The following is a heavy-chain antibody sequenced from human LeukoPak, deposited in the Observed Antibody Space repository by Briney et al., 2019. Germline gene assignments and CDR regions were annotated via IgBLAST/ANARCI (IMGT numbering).Heavy chain of an antibody. Sequence: GGSLRLSCAASGFTFSSYWMSWVRQAPGKGLEWVANIKQDGSEKYYVDSVKGRFTISRDNAKNSLYLQMNSLRAEDTAVYYCARCPGYSSSRRVVNWFDPWGQGTLVTVSS. CDR3: ARCPGYSSSRRVVNWFDP. J-gene: IGHJ5*02. CDR2: IKQDGSEK. V-gene: IGHV3-7*01. CDR1: GFTFSSYW. D-gene: IGHD6-13*01.